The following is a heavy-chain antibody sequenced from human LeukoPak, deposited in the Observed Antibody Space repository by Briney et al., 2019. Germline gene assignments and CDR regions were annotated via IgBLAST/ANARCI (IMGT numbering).Heavy chain of an antibody. CDR1: GGSISSYY. CDR2: INHSGST. CDR3: ASTGY. J-gene: IGHJ4*02. V-gene: IGHV4-34*01. D-gene: IGHD2-8*02. Sequence: SETLSLTCTVSGGSISSYYWSWIRQPPGKGLEWIGEINHSGSTNYNPSPKSRVTISVDTSKNQFSLKLSSVTAADTAVYYCASTGYWGQGTLVTVSS.